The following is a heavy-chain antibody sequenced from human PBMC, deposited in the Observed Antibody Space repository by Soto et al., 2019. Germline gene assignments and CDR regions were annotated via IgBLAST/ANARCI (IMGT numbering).Heavy chain of an antibody. V-gene: IGHV3-23*01. CDR2: IRDSSTSA. D-gene: IGHD3-3*01. J-gene: IGHJ4*02. CDR3: AVMTDFDLWSGKGHFEY. Sequence: PGGSLRLSCAACGFTFISYAMSWVRQAPGKGLERVSGIRDSSTSAYYADSVKCRFTISRDNSKNTLHLQMNSLRGDDTAVYYCAVMTDFDLWSGKGHFEYGGQGTLVTVSS. CDR1: GFTFISYA.